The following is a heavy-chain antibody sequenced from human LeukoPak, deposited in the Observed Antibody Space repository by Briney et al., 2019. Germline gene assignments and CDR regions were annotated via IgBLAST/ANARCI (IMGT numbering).Heavy chain of an antibody. V-gene: IGHV3-72*01. D-gene: IGHD1-26*01. CDR1: GFTLSDHY. Sequence: PGGSARLSCAASGFTLSDHYMDWVGQAPGKGLEWVGRTRNKANSYSTEYAASVKGRFTISRDESKNSLYLQMNSLKTEDTAVYYCGRSRAGAIDYWGQGTLVTVSS. CDR3: GRSRAGAIDY. J-gene: IGHJ4*02. CDR2: TRNKANSYST.